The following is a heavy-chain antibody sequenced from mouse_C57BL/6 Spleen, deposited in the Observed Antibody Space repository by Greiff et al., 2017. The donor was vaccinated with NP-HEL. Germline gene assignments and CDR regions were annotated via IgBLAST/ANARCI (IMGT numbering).Heavy chain of an antibody. CDR2: IRNQANNHAT. D-gene: IGHD4-1*01. V-gene: IGHV6-6*01. J-gene: IGHJ4*01. CDR3: TLLTDAMDY. CDR1: GFTFSDAW. Sequence: EVMLVESGAGLVQPGGSMKLSCAASGFTFSDAWMDWVRQSPGKGLEWVAEIRNQANNHATYYDKSVKGRFTISRDDSKSTVNLQMNSLRAEDTGIYYCTLLTDAMDYWGQGTSVTVSS.